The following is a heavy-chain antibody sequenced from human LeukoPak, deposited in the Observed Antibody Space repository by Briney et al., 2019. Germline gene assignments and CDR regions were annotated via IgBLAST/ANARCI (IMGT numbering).Heavy chain of an antibody. J-gene: IGHJ4*02. CDR2: ISFDGGNK. D-gene: IGHD1-26*01. CDR1: GFTFNNYA. CDR3: ARDGIVGSPLFKFDY. Sequence: GRSLRLSCAASGFTFNNYAIHWVRQAPGKGLEWVAIISFDGGNKYYADSVKGRFTISRDNSKNTLYLQMNSLRAEDTAAYYCARDGIVGSPLFKFDYWGQGTLVTVSS. V-gene: IGHV3-30-3*01.